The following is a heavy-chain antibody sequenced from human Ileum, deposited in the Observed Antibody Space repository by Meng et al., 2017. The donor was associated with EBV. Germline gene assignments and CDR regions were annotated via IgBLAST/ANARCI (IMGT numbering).Heavy chain of an antibody. CDR1: GFTFSSFA. V-gene: IGHV3-30-3*01. CDR3: ARDQSDYFDY. J-gene: IGHJ4*02. CDR2: ISYDGSNK. Sequence: VPPGGSGEGGVQPGRPLRPSFAASGFTFSSFAMHWVRQAPGKGLEWVAVISYDGSNKYYADSVKGRFTISRDNSKNTLYLQMNSLRAEDTAVYYCARDQSDYFDYWGQGTLVTVSS.